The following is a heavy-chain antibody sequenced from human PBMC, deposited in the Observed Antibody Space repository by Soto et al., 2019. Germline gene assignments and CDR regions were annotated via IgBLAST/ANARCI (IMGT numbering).Heavy chain of an antibody. CDR2: FDPEDGET. V-gene: IGHV1-24*01. CDR1: GYTLTELS. J-gene: IGHJ3*02. Sequence: ASVKVSCKVSGYTLTELSMHWVRQAPGKGLEWMGGFDPEDGETSYAQKFQGRVTMTRDTSTSTVYMELSSLRSEDTAVYYCAREVVVVVAATPDAFDIWGQGTMVTVSS. D-gene: IGHD2-15*01. CDR3: AREVVVVVAATPDAFDI.